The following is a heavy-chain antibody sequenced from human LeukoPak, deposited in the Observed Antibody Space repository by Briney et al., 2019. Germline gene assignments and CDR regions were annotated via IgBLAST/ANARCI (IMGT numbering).Heavy chain of an antibody. CDR2: IYYSGST. Sequence: SETLSLTCIVSGGSISSYYWSWIRQPPGKGLEWIGYIYYSGSTNYNPSLKSRVTISVDTSKNQFSLKLSSVTAADAAVYYCARDLDYDGIDYWGQGTLVTVSS. V-gene: IGHV4-59*01. CDR3: ARDLDYDGIDY. D-gene: IGHD3-22*01. CDR1: GGSISSYY. J-gene: IGHJ4*02.